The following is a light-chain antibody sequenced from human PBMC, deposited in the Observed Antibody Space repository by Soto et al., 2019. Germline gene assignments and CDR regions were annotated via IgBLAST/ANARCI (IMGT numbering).Light chain of an antibody. CDR2: DVS. CDR3: SLYTSSSTLE. J-gene: IGLJ2*01. Sequence: QSVLTQPASVSGSPGQSITISCTGTSSDVGGYNYVSWYQQHPGKAPKLMIYDVSNRPSGVSNRCSGSKSGNTASLTTSGSQAEDEADYYCSLYTSSSTLEFGGGTKLTAL. CDR1: SSDVGGYNY. V-gene: IGLV2-14*01.